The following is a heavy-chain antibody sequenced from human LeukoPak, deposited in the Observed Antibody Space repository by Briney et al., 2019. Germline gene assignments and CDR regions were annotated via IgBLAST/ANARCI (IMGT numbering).Heavy chain of an antibody. Sequence: PSETLSLTCAVSGGSISSSNNYWGWIRQPPGKGLEWIGTFYYSGTTYYNPSLKSRVIISVDKSNNEFSLRLSSVTAADTAVYYCARDDTTSSGWEFDYWGQGTLVTVSS. CDR3: ARDDTTSSGWEFDY. CDR2: FYYSGTT. J-gene: IGHJ4*02. V-gene: IGHV4-39*02. D-gene: IGHD6-19*01. CDR1: GGSISSSNNY.